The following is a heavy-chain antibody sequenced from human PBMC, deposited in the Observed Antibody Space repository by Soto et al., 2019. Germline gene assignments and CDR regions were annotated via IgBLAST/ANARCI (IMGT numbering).Heavy chain of an antibody. CDR2: INPSGGST. CDR1: GYTFTSYY. D-gene: IGHD6-13*01. CDR3: ANSRSFIAAAGAIRFYYFDY. J-gene: IGHJ4*02. V-gene: IGHV1-46*03. Sequence: ASVKVSCKASGYTFTSYYMHWVRQAPGQGLEWMGIINPSGGSTSYAQKFQGRVTMTRDTSTSTVYMELSSLRSEDTAVYYCANSRSFIAAAGAIRFYYFDYWGQGTLVTVS.